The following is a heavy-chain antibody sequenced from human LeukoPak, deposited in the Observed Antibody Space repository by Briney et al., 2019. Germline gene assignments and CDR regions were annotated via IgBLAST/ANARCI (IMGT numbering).Heavy chain of an antibody. V-gene: IGHV4-30-2*01. Sequence: SETLSLTCTVSGGSISSGGYYWSWIRQPPGKGLEWIGYIYHSGSTYYNPSLKSRVTISVDRSKNQFSLKLSSVTAADTAVYYCARVALTIVGVVTPYPTTFDYWGQGTLVTVSS. CDR3: ARVALTIVGVVTPYPTTFDY. D-gene: IGHD3-3*01. J-gene: IGHJ4*02. CDR2: IYHSGST. CDR1: GGSISSGGYY.